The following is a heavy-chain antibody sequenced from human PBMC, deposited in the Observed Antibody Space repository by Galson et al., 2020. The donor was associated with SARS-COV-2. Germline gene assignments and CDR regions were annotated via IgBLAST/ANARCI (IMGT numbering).Heavy chain of an antibody. CDR2: IVGIVGST. V-gene: IGHV3-23*01. CDR1: GFTFSSYA. Sequence: GESLKISCAASGFTFSSYAMSWVRQAPGKGLEWVSAIVGIVGSTYYAASVKGRLPISRDNSKNTLYLQMNSLRAEDTAVYYCAKFYCTNGVCYLSYFDYWGQGTLVTVSS. CDR3: AKFYCTNGVCYLSYFDY. D-gene: IGHD2-8*01. J-gene: IGHJ4*02.